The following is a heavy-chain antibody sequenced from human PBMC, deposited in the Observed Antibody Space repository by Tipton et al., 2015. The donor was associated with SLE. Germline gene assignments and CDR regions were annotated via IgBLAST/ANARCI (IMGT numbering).Heavy chain of an antibody. CDR2: IHYSGKT. D-gene: IGHD3-3*01. V-gene: IGHV4-39*07. CDR3: ARWVFGVVNPDS. CDR1: GGYISGSDYH. Sequence: TLSLTCTVSGGYISGSDYHWGWIRQSPGKGLEWIASIHYSGKTYYNPSLKSRVTISVDTSKNQFSLNLRSVTAADTAVYYCARWVFGVVNPDSWGQGTLVTVSS. J-gene: IGHJ4*02.